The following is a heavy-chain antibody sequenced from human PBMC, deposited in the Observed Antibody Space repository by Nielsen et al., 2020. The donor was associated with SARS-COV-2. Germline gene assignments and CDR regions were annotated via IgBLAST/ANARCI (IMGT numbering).Heavy chain of an antibody. J-gene: IGHJ4*02. CDR2: ISSSGSII. V-gene: IGHV3-48*03. CDR1: GFTFNTYE. CDR3: ARDTRTGWSLDY. Sequence: GESLKIYCAASGFTFNTYELNWVRQAPGKGLEWVSYISSSGSIIHYADSVKGRFTISRDNAKNSLYLQMTSLRAEDTAVYYCARDTRTGWSLDYWGQGTLVTVSS. D-gene: IGHD6-19*01.